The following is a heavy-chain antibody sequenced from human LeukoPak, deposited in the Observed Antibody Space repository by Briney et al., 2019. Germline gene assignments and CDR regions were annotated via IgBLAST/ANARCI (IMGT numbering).Heavy chain of an antibody. Sequence: SETLSLTRAVYGGSFSGYYWSWIRQPPGKGLEWIGEINHSGSTNYNPSLKSRVTISVDTSKNQFSLKLSSVTAADTAVYYCARRSSGWHPWNYWGQGTLVTVSS. CDR3: ARRSSGWHPWNY. CDR1: GGSFSGYY. V-gene: IGHV4-34*01. J-gene: IGHJ4*02. D-gene: IGHD6-19*01. CDR2: INHSGST.